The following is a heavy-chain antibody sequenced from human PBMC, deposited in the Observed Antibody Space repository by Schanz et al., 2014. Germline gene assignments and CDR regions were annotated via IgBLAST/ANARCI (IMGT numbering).Heavy chain of an antibody. V-gene: IGHV3-66*01. D-gene: IGHD5-18*01. J-gene: IGHJ6*02. CDR1: GFTVSSNY. Sequence: EVQLVESGGGLVQPGGSLRLSCAASGFTVSSNYMSWVRQAPGKGLEWVSVIYSGGSTNYADSVKGRFTISRDNSEDTAVXXXAXXXXXXDTALATNRYYYYGMDVWGQGTTVNFSS. CDR3: NRYYYYGMDV. CDR2: IYSGGST.